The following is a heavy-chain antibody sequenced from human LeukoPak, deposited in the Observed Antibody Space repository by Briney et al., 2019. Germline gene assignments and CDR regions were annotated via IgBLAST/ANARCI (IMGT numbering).Heavy chain of an antibody. CDR1: GYTFTGYY. V-gene: IGHV1-2*02. CDR3: ARASQYYYDSSGYSGLYYGMDV. D-gene: IGHD3-22*01. Sequence: EASVKVSCKASGYTFTGYYMHWVRQAPGQGLEWMGWINPNSGGTNYAQKFQGRVTMTRDTSISTAYMELSRLRSGDTAVYYCARASQYYYDSSGYSGLYYGMDVWGQGTTVTVSS. CDR2: INPNSGGT. J-gene: IGHJ6*02.